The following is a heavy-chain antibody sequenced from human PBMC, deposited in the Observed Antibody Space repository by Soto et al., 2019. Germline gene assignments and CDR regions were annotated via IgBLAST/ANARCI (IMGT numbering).Heavy chain of an antibody. CDR1: GGTFSSYA. Sequence: ASVKVSCKASGGTFSSYAISWVRQAPGQGLEWMGGIIPIFGTANYAQKFQGRVTITADESTSTAYMELSSLRSEDTAVYYCARDPSAAGHSSNWFDPWGQGTLVTVSS. CDR2: IIPIFGTA. J-gene: IGHJ5*02. CDR3: ARDPSAAGHSSNWFDP. D-gene: IGHD6-13*01. V-gene: IGHV1-69*13.